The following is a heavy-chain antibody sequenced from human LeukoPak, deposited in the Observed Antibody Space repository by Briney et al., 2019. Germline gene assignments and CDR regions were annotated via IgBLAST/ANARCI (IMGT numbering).Heavy chain of an antibody. CDR1: GFTFSSYS. CDR2: ISSSSSTI. J-gene: IGHJ4*02. CDR3: ARDLDWNYFDY. Sequence: GGSLRLSCAASGFTFSSYSMNWVRQAPGKGLEWVSYISSSSSTIYNADSVKGRFTISRDNSKNTLYLQMNSLRADDTAVYYCARDLDWNYFDYWGQGTLVTVSS. D-gene: IGHD3-9*01. V-gene: IGHV3-48*01.